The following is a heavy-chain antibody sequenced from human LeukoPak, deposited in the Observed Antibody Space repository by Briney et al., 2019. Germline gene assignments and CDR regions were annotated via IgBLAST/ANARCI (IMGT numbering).Heavy chain of an antibody. V-gene: IGHV4-4*09. J-gene: IGHJ4*02. Sequence: SETLSLTCTVSGASISSYYWSWIRQPPGKGLEWIGYIYTSGSTNYNPSLKSRVTISVDTSKNQFSLKLSSVTAADTAVYYCARHGVGGSGSYYSFDYWGQGTLVTVSS. D-gene: IGHD3-10*01. CDR3: ARHGVGGSGSYYSFDY. CDR2: IYTSGST. CDR1: GASISSYY.